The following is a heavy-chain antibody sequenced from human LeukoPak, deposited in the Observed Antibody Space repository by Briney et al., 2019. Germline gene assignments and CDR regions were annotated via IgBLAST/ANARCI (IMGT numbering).Heavy chain of an antibody. CDR2: IYYSGST. CDR3: ARHGRYCGGDCYLDY. Sequence: SETLSLTCTVSGGSISSYYWSWIRQPPGKGLEWIGYIYYSGSTNYNPSLKSRVTISVDTSKNQFSLKLSSVTAADTAVYYCARHGRYCGGDCYLDYWGQGTLVTVSS. CDR1: GGSISSYY. J-gene: IGHJ4*02. D-gene: IGHD2-21*02. V-gene: IGHV4-59*08.